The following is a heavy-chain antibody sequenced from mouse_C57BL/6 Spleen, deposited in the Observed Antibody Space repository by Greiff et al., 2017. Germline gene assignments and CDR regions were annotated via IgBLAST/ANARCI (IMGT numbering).Heavy chain of an antibody. CDR2: INPSSGYT. CDR3: ARANYGSSYRGYGDV. J-gene: IGHJ1*03. D-gene: IGHD1-1*01. Sequence: VQLQQSGAELAKPGASVKLSCKASGYTFTSYWMHWVKQRPGQGLEWIGYINPSSGYTKYNQKFKDKATLTADKSSSTAYMQLSSLTYEDSAGYYWARANYGSSYRGYGDVWGTGTTGTVSA. V-gene: IGHV1-7*01. CDR1: GYTFTSYW.